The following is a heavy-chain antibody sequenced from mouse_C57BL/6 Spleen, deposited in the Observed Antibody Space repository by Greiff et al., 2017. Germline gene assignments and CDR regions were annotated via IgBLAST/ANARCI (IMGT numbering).Heavy chain of an antibody. CDR1: GYSFTDYN. J-gene: IGHJ1*03. D-gene: IGHD2-4*01. Sequence: VQLKESGPELVKPGASVKISCKASGYSFTDYNMNWVKQSNGKSLEWIGVINPNYGTTSYNQKFKGKATLTVDQSSSTAYMQLNSLTSEDSAVYYCARRVYYDYDDWYFDVWGTGTTVTVSS. V-gene: IGHV1-39*01. CDR3: ARRVYYDYDDWYFDV. CDR2: INPNYGTT.